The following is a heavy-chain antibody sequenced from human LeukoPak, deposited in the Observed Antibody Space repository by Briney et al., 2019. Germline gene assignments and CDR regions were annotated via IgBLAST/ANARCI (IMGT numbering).Heavy chain of an antibody. D-gene: IGHD3-22*01. CDR1: GYSFTSYW. CDR3: ARLSYDSSGYYCGYFDY. V-gene: IGHV5-51*03. CDR2: IYPGDSDT. Sequence: KPGESLKISCKGSGYSFTSYWIGWVRQMPGKGLEWMGIIYPGDSDTRYSPSFQGQVTISADKSISTAYLQWSSLKASDTAMYYCARLSYDSSGYYCGYFDYWGQGTLVTVSS. J-gene: IGHJ4*02.